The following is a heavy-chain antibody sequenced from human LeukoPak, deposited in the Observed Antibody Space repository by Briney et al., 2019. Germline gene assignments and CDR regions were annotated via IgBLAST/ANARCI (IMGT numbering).Heavy chain of an antibody. J-gene: IGHJ6*02. Sequence: SETLSLTCTVSGVSISSYYWSWIRQPPGKGLEWIGYIYYSGSTNYNPSLKSRVTISVDTSKSQFSLKLSSVTAADTAVYYCARDRTLGYCSSTSCYPYYYYYGMDVWGQGTTVTVSS. D-gene: IGHD2-2*01. CDR3: ARDRTLGYCSSTSCYPYYYYYGMDV. CDR1: GVSISSYY. CDR2: IYYSGST. V-gene: IGHV4-59*01.